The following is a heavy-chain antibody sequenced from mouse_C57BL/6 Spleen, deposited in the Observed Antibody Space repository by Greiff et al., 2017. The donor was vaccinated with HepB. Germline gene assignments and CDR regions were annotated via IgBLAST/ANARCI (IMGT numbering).Heavy chain of an antibody. CDR1: GYSFTGYY. J-gene: IGHJ2*01. D-gene: IGHD1-1*01. CDR3: ARAPLYYGSSLDY. V-gene: IGHV1-42*01. CDR2: INPSTGGT. Sequence: VQLQQSGPELVKPGASVKISCKASGYSFTGYYMNWVKQSPEKSLEWIGEINPSTGGTTYNQKFKAKATLTVDKSSSTAYMELKSLTSEHSAVYYCARAPLYYGSSLDYWGQGTTLTVSS.